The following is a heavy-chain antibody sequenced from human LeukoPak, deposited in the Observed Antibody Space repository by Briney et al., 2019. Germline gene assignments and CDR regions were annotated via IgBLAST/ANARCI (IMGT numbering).Heavy chain of an antibody. J-gene: IGHJ3*02. V-gene: IGHV4-34*01. CDR2: INHSGST. CDR3: ARRSIAVAPRRACDI. D-gene: IGHD6-19*01. CDR1: GWSFSGYY. Sequence: PSETLSLTCAVYGWSFSGYYWSWFRQPPRKGLQWIGEINHSGSTNYNPSLKSRVTISVDTSKNQFSLKLSSVTAADTAVYYCARRSIAVAPRRACDIWGQGRMVTVSS.